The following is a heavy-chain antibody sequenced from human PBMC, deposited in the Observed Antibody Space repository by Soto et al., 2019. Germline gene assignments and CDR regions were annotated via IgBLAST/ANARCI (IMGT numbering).Heavy chain of an antibody. CDR3: AKDRHPDGIWTFDS. D-gene: IGHD3-9*01. CDR1: GFTFSTYT. J-gene: IGHJ4*02. Sequence: VGSLRVSWAASGFTFSTYTMNWVRQAPGKGLEWVSGINAPGSPTYYAASVKGRFTVSRDNSKKMLFLQMNSLRDEDTAVYYCAKDRHPDGIWTFDSWGPGTLVTVSS. V-gene: IGHV3-23*01. CDR2: INAPGSPT.